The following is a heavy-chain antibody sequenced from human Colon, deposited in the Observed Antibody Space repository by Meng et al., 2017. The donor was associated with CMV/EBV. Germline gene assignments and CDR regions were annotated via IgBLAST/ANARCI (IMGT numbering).Heavy chain of an antibody. D-gene: IGHD3-10*01. CDR1: GFSFGNFA. CDR2: IAGGGTST. CDR3: AKDLGSHYFYGMDV. Sequence: GESLKISCAASGFSFGNFAMSWVRQAPGKGLEWVATIAGGGTSTYYPDPANGRFTISRDNSKNTLYLQSSSLRAEDTAIYYCAKDLGSHYFYGMDVWGQGTTVIVSS. J-gene: IGHJ6*02. V-gene: IGHV3-23*01.